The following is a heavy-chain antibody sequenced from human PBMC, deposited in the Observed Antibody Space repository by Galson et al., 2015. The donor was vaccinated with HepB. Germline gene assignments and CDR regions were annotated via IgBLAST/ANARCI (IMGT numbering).Heavy chain of an antibody. J-gene: IGHJ6*03. Sequence: SVKVSCKASGGTFSSYAISWVRQAPGQGLEWMGGIIPILGIANYAQKFQGRVTITADKSTSTAYMELSSLRSEDTAVYYCASLTSMVQGAGNYYYYYMDVWGKGTTVTVSS. D-gene: IGHD3-10*01. CDR1: GGTFSSYA. CDR3: ASLTSMVQGAGNYYYYYMDV. CDR2: IIPILGIA. V-gene: IGHV1-69*10.